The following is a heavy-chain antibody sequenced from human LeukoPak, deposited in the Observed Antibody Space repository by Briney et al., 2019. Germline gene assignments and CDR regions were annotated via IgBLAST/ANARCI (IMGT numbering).Heavy chain of an antibody. CDR1: GYTFTGYY. CDR3: ARDRIAARPGGDFDY. Sequence: ASVKVSCKASGYTFTGYYMHWVRQASGQGLEWMGWINPNSGGTNYAQNFQDRVTMTRDTSINTAYMELNRLTSDDTAVYYCARDRIAARPGGDFDYWGQGTLVTVSS. J-gene: IGHJ4*02. D-gene: IGHD6-6*01. V-gene: IGHV1-2*02. CDR2: INPNSGGT.